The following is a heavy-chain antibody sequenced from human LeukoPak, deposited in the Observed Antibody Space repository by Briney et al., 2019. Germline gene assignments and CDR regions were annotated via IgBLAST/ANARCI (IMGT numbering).Heavy chain of an antibody. CDR2: ISSGGSFI. D-gene: IGHD3-16*01. Sequence: GGSLRLSCAASGITFSDSYTTWIRQAPGKGLEWVSYISSGGSFIYYADSVKGRFTISRDNAKNSLYLQMNSLRAEDTAVYYCARDRMGNTDYWGQGTLVTVSS. V-gene: IGHV3-11*01. CDR1: GITFSDSY. CDR3: ARDRMGNTDY. J-gene: IGHJ4*02.